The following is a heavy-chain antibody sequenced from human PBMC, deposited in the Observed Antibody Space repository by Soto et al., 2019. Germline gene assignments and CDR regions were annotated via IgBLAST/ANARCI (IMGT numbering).Heavy chain of an antibody. V-gene: IGHV3-30-3*01. CDR1: GFTLSSYS. CDR3: VRGRSVINHDDFEY. D-gene: IGHD2-21*01. J-gene: IGHJ4*02. CDR2: MSFDGSSK. Sequence: QVQLVESGGGVVQPGRSLRLSCAGSGFTLSSYSMHCVRQAPGKGLDWVAAMSFDGSSKYLADSVKGRFTISRDNSKNTLSLQMNSLGAEDSAVYYCVRGRSVINHDDFEYWGQGTLVTVPS.